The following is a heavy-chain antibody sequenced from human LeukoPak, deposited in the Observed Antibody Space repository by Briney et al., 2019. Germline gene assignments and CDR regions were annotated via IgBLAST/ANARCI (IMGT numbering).Heavy chain of an antibody. CDR2: ISAYNGNT. J-gene: IGHJ3*02. CDR1: GYTFTSYG. Sequence: GASVKVSCKASGYTFTSYGISWVRQAPGQGLEWMGWISAYNGNTNYAQKFQGRVTMTRDTSISTAYMELSRLRSDDTAVYYCARARVGATTTGDDAFDIWGQGTMVTVSS. D-gene: IGHD1-26*01. CDR3: ARARVGATTTGDDAFDI. V-gene: IGHV1-18*01.